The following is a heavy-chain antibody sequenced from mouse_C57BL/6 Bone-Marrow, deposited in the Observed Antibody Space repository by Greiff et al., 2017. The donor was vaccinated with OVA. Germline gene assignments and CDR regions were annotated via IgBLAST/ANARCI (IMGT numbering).Heavy chain of an antibody. J-gene: IGHJ3*01. V-gene: IGHV1-15*01. CDR1: GYTFTDYE. CDR3: TSIYYDYAAWFAY. Sequence: QVQLQQSGAELVRPGASVTLSCKASGYTFTDYEMHWVKQTPVHGLEWIGAIAPETGGTAYNPKFKGKAILTADKSSSTAYMELRSLTSEDSAVYYCTSIYYDYAAWFAYWGQGTLVTGSA. D-gene: IGHD2-4*01. CDR2: IAPETGGT.